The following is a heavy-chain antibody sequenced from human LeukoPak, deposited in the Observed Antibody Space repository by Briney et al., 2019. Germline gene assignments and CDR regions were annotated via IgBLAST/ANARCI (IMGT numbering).Heavy chain of an antibody. CDR1: GGSISSGGYY. J-gene: IGHJ4*02. Sequence: SETLSLTCTVSGGSISSGGYYWSWIRQHPGKGLEWIGYIYYSGSTYYNLSLKSRVTISVDTSKNQFSLKLSSVTAADTAVYYCARVAPYRQFDYWGQGTLVTVSS. V-gene: IGHV4-31*03. CDR2: IYYSGST. CDR3: ARVAPYRQFDY.